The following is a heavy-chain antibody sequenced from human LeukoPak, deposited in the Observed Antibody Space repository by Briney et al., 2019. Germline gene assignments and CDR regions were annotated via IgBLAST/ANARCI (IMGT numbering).Heavy chain of an antibody. D-gene: IGHD3-10*01. CDR3: ARGDLKYGLQY. CDR2: INHSGST. J-gene: IGHJ4*02. CDR1: GGSFSGYY. V-gene: IGHV4-34*01. Sequence: SETLSLTCAVYGGSFSGYYWSWIRQPPGKGLEWIGEINHSGSTEYNPSLKSRVTISVDTTKNQFSLKLSSVTAADTAVYYCARGDLKYGLQYWGQGTLVTVSS.